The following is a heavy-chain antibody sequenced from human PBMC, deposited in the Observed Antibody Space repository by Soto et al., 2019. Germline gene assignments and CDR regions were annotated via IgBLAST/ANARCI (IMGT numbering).Heavy chain of an antibody. Sequence: QVQLVQCGAEVKKPGASVKVSCKASGYTFTSYDINWVRQATGQGLEWMGWMNPNSGNTGYAQKFQGRVTMTRNTSISTAYMELSSLRSEDTAVYYCARSVEWLASFDYWGQGTLVTVSS. CDR2: MNPNSGNT. CDR1: GYTFTSYD. V-gene: IGHV1-8*01. D-gene: IGHD6-19*01. J-gene: IGHJ4*02. CDR3: ARSVEWLASFDY.